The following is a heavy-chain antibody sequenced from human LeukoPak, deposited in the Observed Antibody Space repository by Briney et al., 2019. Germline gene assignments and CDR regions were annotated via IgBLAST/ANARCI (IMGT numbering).Heavy chain of an antibody. D-gene: IGHD3-10*01. Sequence: GGSLRLSCSASGFTFSSYAMHWVRQAPGKGLEYVSAISSNGGSTYYADSVKGRFTISRDNSKNTLYLQMSSLRAEDTAVYYCVKDFGESSGSSSMILDYWGQGTLVTVSS. CDR3: VKDFGESSGSSSMILDY. J-gene: IGHJ4*02. CDR2: ISSNGGST. V-gene: IGHV3-64D*06. CDR1: GFTFSSYA.